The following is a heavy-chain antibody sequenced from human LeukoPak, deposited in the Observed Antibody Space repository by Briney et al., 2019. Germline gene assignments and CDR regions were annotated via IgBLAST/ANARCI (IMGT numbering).Heavy chain of an antibody. D-gene: IGHD3-22*01. V-gene: IGHV4-30-4*01. CDR1: GGSITSGDYY. J-gene: IGHJ4*02. CDR3: PRGGYYYDSSGYYYPFDY. CDR2: IYYSGST. Sequence: PLETLSLSCTVSGGSITSGDYYWRWIRQPPGKGLEWIGYIYYSGSTYYNPSLKSRVTMSVDTSKNQFSLRLSSVTAADTAVYYCPRGGYYYDSSGYYYPFDYWGQGTLVTVSS.